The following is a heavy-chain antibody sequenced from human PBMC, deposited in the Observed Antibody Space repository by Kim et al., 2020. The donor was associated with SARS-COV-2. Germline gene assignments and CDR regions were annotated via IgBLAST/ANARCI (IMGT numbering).Heavy chain of an antibody. CDR3: ARPGYSSSWYEYFQH. V-gene: IGHV4-39*01. J-gene: IGHJ1*01. Sequence: PALKSQVTISVDTSKNQFSLKLSSVTAADTAVYYCARPGYSSSWYEYFQHWGQGTLVTVSS. D-gene: IGHD6-13*01.